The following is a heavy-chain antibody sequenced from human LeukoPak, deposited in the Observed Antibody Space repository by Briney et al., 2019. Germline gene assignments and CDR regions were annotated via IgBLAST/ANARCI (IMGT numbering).Heavy chain of an antibody. CDR2: ISSSGSTI. J-gene: IGHJ4*02. CDR3: ARAGDGYNYPDYFDY. D-gene: IGHD5-24*01. V-gene: IGHV3-11*01. Sequence: GGSLRLSCAASGFTFSDYYMSWIRQAPGKGLEWVSYISSSGSTIYYADSVKGRFTISRDNAKNSPYLQMNSLRAEDTAVYYCARAGDGYNYPDYFDYWGQGTLVTVSS. CDR1: GFTFSDYY.